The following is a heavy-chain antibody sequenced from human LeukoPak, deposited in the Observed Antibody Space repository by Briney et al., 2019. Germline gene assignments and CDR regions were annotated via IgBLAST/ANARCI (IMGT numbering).Heavy chain of an antibody. D-gene: IGHD1-1*01. CDR2: IYYSGST. V-gene: IGHV4-39*01. Sequence: ETLSLTCTVSGGSISSSSYYWGWIRQPPGKGLEWIGSIYYSGSTYYNPSLKSRVTISVDTSKNQFSLKLSSVTAADTAVYYCARNPRNLRTDYWGQGTLVTVSS. CDR3: ARNPRNLRTDY. J-gene: IGHJ4*02. CDR1: GGSISSSSYY.